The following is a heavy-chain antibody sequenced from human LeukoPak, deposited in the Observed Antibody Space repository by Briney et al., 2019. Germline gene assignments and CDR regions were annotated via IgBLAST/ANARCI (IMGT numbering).Heavy chain of an antibody. V-gene: IGHV3-66*01. Sequence: PGGSLRLSCAASGFTVSSNYMSWVRQAPGKGLEWVSVIYSGGSTYYADSVKGRFTISRDNSKNTLYLQMNSLRAEDTAVYYCARYYYDSSGSYYYYYYMDVWGKGTTVTVSS. CDR2: IYSGGST. CDR3: ARYYYDSSGSYYYYYYMDV. D-gene: IGHD3-22*01. CDR1: GFTVSSNY. J-gene: IGHJ6*03.